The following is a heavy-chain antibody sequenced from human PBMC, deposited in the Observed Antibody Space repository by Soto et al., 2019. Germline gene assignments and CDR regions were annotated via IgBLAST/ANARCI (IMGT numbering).Heavy chain of an antibody. V-gene: IGHV3-21*01. D-gene: IGHD5-18*01. CDR2: ISSSSSYI. CDR1: GFTFSSYA. Sequence: GGSLRLSCAASGFTFSSYAMSWVRQAPGEGLEWVSSISSSSSYIYYADSVKGRFTISRDNAKNSLYLQMNSLRAEDTAVYYCARGALTAMVTLSPWFDPWGQGTLVTVSS. J-gene: IGHJ5*02. CDR3: ARGALTAMVTLSPWFDP.